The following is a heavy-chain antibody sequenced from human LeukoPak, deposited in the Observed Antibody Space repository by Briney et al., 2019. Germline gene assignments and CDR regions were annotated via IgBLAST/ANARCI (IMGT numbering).Heavy chain of an antibody. D-gene: IGHD1-26*01. Sequence: LTGGSLRLSCAASGFTFGTYAMTWVRQAPGKGLEWVSLISGTGGSTYYADSVKGRFTISRDNSKNTLYLQMNSLRAEDTAVYYCAKDYEPLVGVHRWGDWFDPWGQGTLVTVSS. V-gene: IGHV3-23*01. J-gene: IGHJ5*02. CDR2: ISGTGGST. CDR3: AKDYEPLVGVHRWGDWFDP. CDR1: GFTFGTYA.